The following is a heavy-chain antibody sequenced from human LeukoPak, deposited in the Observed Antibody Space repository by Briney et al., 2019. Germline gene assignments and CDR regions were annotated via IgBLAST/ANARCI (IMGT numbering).Heavy chain of an antibody. CDR3: ARDGLLLARGVRIGFDP. V-gene: IGHV1-69*13. D-gene: IGHD3-10*01. Sequence: SVKVSCKASGGTFSSYAISWVRQAPGQGLEWMGGIIPLLEETNYAQKFQGRVTITADESTTTAYMELSSLTSDDTAIYYCARDGLLLARGVRIGFDPWGQGTLVTVS. CDR2: IIPLLEET. J-gene: IGHJ5*02. CDR1: GGTFSSYA.